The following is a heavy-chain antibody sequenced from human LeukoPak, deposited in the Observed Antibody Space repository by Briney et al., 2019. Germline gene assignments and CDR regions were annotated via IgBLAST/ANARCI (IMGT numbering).Heavy chain of an antibody. CDR3: ARVVSDTSGWYHFDH. CDR1: GFTVSSNC. CDR2: LRAGGNI. V-gene: IGHV3-53*01. J-gene: IGHJ4*02. D-gene: IGHD6-19*01. Sequence: GGSLRLSCAASGFTVSSNCMTWVRQAAGKGLEWVSFLRAGGNIYYADSVKGRFTISRDSSKNTLYLQMNSLRAEDTAVYYCARVVSDTSGWYHFDHWGQGTLVTVSS.